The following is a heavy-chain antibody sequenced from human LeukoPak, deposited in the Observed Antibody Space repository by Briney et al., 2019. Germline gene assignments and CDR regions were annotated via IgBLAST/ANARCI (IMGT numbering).Heavy chain of an antibody. CDR1: GFNFGGYA. Sequence: GGSLRLSCRGSGFNFGGYAMSWVRQAPGQGLEWVGLIRSRLYGGTAEYGASVKGRFTVSRDDSQGIAYLQMNSLKTDDTAVYYCSRGLTESGAKYYSDHWGQGTLVTVSS. V-gene: IGHV3-49*04. CDR3: SRGLTESGAKYYSDH. CDR2: IRSRLYGGTA. D-gene: IGHD4/OR15-4a*01. J-gene: IGHJ4*02.